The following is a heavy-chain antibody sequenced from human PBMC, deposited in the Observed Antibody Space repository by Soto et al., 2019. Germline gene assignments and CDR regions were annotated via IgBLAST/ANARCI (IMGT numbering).Heavy chain of an antibody. CDR2: ISSSSSYT. Sequence: QVPLVESGGGLVKPGGSLRLSCAASGFTFSDYYMSWIRQAPGKGLEWVSYISSSSSYTNYAASVKGRFTISRDNAKNSLYLQMNSLRAEDTAVYYCARARAETFDYWGQGTLVTVSS. CDR3: ARARAETFDY. V-gene: IGHV3-11*05. J-gene: IGHJ4*02. CDR1: GFTFSDYY.